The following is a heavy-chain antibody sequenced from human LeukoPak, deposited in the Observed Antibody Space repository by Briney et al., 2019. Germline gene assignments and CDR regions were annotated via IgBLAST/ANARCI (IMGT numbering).Heavy chain of an antibody. Sequence: SETLSLTCTVSGGSISSYYWSWIRQPPGKGLEWIGYIYYSGSTNYNPFLKSRVTISVDTSKNQFSLKLSSVTAADTAVYYCARLAANWFDPWGQGTLVTVSS. CDR2: IYYSGST. V-gene: IGHV4-59*01. J-gene: IGHJ5*02. CDR1: GGSISSYY. D-gene: IGHD6-13*01. CDR3: ARLAANWFDP.